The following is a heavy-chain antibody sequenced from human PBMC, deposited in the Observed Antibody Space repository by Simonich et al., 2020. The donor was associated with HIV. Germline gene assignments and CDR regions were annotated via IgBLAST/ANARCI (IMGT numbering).Heavy chain of an antibody. CDR3: ARRGGYAFDY. CDR1: GGSFSGYY. D-gene: IGHD5-12*01. CDR2: INHSGST. Sequence: QVHLQQWGAGLLKPSETLSLTCAVDGGSFSGYYWNWIRQPPGKGLEWIGEINHSGSTDYNSSLKSRVTISVDTSKNQFSLKLSSVTAADTAMYYCARRGGYAFDYWGQGTLVTVSS. J-gene: IGHJ4*02. V-gene: IGHV4-34*01.